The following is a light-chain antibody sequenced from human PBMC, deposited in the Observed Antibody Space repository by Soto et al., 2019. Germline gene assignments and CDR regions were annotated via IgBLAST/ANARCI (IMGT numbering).Light chain of an antibody. CDR2: GAS. J-gene: IGKJ2*01. Sequence: EIVLTQSPGTLSLSPGERATLSCRASQSVSSTYLAWYQRKPGQAPRLLIYGASSRATGIPDRFSGSGSGTDFTLTISRLEAEDFAVYYCQQYGSSPQTFGQGTKLEIK. CDR3: QQYGSSPQT. CDR1: QSVSSTY. V-gene: IGKV3-20*01.